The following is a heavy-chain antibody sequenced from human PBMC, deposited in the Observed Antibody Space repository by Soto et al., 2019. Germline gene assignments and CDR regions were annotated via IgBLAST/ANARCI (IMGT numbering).Heavy chain of an antibody. CDR1: GNTFASHG. J-gene: IGHJ4*02. CDR2: ISGFNGQT. Sequence: QVQLVQSGPEVKKPGASVKVSCKASGNTFASHGFSWVRQAPGEGLEWMGWISGFNGQTNYALKFQGRVPLTTHTSTSTAYMELRSLRSDDTAVYFCARVDPRGVAVVRDYWGQGTLVTASS. CDR3: ARVDPRGVAVVRDY. D-gene: IGHD3-10*01. V-gene: IGHV1-18*01.